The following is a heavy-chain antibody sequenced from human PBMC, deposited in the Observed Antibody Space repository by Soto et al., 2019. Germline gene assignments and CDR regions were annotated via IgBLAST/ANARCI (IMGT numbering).Heavy chain of an antibody. CDR2: IKQDGSEK. Sequence: GSLRLSCAASGFTFSSYWMIWVRQAPGKGLEWVANIKQDGSEKYYVDSVKGRFTISRDNAKNSLYLQMNSLRAEDTAVYYCARDSRGYSSSPQFDYWGQGTLVTVSS. CDR3: ARDSRGYSSSPQFDY. J-gene: IGHJ4*02. CDR1: GFTFSSYW. D-gene: IGHD6-6*01. V-gene: IGHV3-7*01.